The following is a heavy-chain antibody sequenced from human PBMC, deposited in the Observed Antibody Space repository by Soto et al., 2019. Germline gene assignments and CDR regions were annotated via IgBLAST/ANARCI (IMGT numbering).Heavy chain of an antibody. V-gene: IGHV4-31*03. CDR3: ASAPLYASGSYPLSD. Sequence: QVQLQESGPGLVKPSQTLSLTCTVSGGSISSGGYYWSWIRQHPGKGLEWIGYIYYGGTTYYNPSLKSRLTISVDTSKNHFSLKLSSVTAADTAVYYCASAPLYASGSYPLSDWGQGTLVTVSS. D-gene: IGHD3-10*01. J-gene: IGHJ4*02. CDR2: IYYGGTT. CDR1: GGSISSGGYY.